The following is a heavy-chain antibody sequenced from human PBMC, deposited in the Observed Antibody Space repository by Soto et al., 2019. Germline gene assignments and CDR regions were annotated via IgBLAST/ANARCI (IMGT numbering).Heavy chain of an antibody. D-gene: IGHD6-6*01. CDR3: ARVPVEQLVPYYYYYMDV. Sequence: QVQLVQSGAEVKKPGASVKVSCKASGYTFTSYGISWERQAPGQGLEWMGWISAYNGNTNYAQKPQGRVTMTTDTSTSTAYMELRSLRSDDTAVYYCARVPVEQLVPYYYYYMDVWGKGTTVTVSS. J-gene: IGHJ6*03. CDR1: GYTFTSYG. CDR2: ISAYNGNT. V-gene: IGHV1-18*01.